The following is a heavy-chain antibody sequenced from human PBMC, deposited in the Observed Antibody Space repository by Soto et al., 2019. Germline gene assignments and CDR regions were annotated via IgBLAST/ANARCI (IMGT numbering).Heavy chain of an antibody. D-gene: IGHD3-9*01. CDR3: ARVIYDILTVDY. CDR1: GYTFTSYA. V-gene: IGHV1-3*01. Sequence: VASVKVSCKASGYTFTSYAMHWVRQAPGQRLEWMGWINAGNGNTKYSQKFQGRVTITRDTSASTAYMELSSLRSEDTAVYYCARVIYDILTVDYWGQGTLVTVSS. J-gene: IGHJ4*02. CDR2: INAGNGNT.